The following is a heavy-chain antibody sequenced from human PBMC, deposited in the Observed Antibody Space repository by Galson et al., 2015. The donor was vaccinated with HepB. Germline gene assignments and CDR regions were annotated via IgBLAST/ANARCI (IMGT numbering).Heavy chain of an antibody. CDR2: IYHSGST. Sequence: TLSLTCAVSGGSISSGGYSWSWIRQPPGKGLEWIGYIYHSGSTYYNPSLKSRVTISVDRSKNQFSLKLSSVTAADTAVYYCARTTVIQISPGARSYWYFDLWGRGTLVTVSS. D-gene: IGHD4-17*01. J-gene: IGHJ2*01. CDR3: ARTTVIQISPGARSYWYFDL. CDR1: GGSISSGGYS. V-gene: IGHV4-30-2*01.